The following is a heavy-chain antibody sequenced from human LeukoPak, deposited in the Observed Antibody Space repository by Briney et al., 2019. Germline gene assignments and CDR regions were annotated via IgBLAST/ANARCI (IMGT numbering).Heavy chain of an antibody. CDR2: ISYDGSNK. CDR3: ARDSSSYFDY. Sequence: GGSLRLSCAASGFTFSSYAMHWVRQAPGKGLEWVAVISYDGSNKYYADSVKGRFTISRDNSKNTLYLQMNSLRAEDTAVYYCARDSSSYFDYWGQGTLVTVSS. D-gene: IGHD2-2*01. J-gene: IGHJ4*02. CDR1: GFTFSSYA. V-gene: IGHV3-30-3*01.